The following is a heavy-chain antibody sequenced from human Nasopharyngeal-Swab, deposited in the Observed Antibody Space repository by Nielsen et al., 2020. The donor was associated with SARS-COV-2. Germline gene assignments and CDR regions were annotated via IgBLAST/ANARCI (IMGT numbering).Heavy chain of an antibody. V-gene: IGHV4-39*01. Sequence: SETLSLTCTVSGGSIGSSSYYWGWIRQPPGKGLEWIGSIYYSGSTYYNPSLKSRVTISVDTSKNQFSLKLSSVTAADTAVYYCAKQSGYSSGWPLDYWGQGTLVTVSS. CDR2: IYYSGST. CDR3: AKQSGYSSGWPLDY. CDR1: GGSIGSSSYY. J-gene: IGHJ4*02. D-gene: IGHD6-19*01.